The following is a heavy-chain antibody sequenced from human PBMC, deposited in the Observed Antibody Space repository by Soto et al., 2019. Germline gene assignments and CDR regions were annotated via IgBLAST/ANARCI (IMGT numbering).Heavy chain of an antibody. CDR2: ISWNSGSI. J-gene: IGHJ6*02. D-gene: IGHD2-21*02. CDR3: AKGILLYYYYYGMDV. CDR1: GCTFDDSA. Sequence: PVRSLGLSCASSGCTFDDSAMHWVRQAPVKGLDLVSGISWNSGSIGYADSVKGRFTISRDNAKNSLYLQMNSLRAEDTALYYCAKGILLYYYYYGMDVWGQGTTVTVS. V-gene: IGHV3-9*01.